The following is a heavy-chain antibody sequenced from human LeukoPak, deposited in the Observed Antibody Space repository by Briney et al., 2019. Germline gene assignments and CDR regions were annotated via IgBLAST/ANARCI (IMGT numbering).Heavy chain of an antibody. CDR1: DDSISSSTYY. Sequence: SETLSLTCIISDDSISSSTYYWGWIRQPPGKGLEWIGTLYYSGKTYYNPSLKSRVTISVDTSKNQFSLKLTSVTAADTAVYYCARSPDRYNWNPGNWFDPWGQGTLVTVSS. J-gene: IGHJ5*02. D-gene: IGHD1-20*01. CDR2: LYYSGKT. V-gene: IGHV4-39*07. CDR3: ARSPDRYNWNPGNWFDP.